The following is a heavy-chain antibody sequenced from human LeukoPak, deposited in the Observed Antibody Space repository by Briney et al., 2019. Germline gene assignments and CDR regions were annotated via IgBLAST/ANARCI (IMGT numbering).Heavy chain of an antibody. CDR1: GFTFSSYA. CDR2: ISYDGSNK. V-gene: IGHV3-30*04. J-gene: IGHJ4*02. Sequence: GGSLRLSCAASGFTFSSYAMHWVRQAPGKGLEWVAVISYDGSNKYYADSVKGRFTISRDNSKNTLYLQMNSLRAEDTAVYYCARDGDYYGSGRPYYWGQGTLVTVSS. D-gene: IGHD3-10*01. CDR3: ARDGDYYGSGRPYY.